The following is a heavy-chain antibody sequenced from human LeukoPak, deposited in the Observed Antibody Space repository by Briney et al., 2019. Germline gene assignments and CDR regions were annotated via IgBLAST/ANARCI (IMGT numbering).Heavy chain of an antibody. CDR2: FYTSGST. D-gene: IGHD3-22*01. CDR1: GGSISSGTYY. Sequence: PSQTLSLTCTVSGGSISSGTYYWSWIRQPAGKGLEWIGRFYTSGSTNYNPSLKSRVTISVDTSKNQFSLKLSSVTAADTAVYFCARGPYSYDSSGAFDIWGQGTMVTVSS. J-gene: IGHJ3*02. V-gene: IGHV4-61*02. CDR3: ARGPYSYDSSGAFDI.